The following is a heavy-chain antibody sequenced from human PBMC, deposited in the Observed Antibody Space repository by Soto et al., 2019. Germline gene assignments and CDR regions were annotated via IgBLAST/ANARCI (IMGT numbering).Heavy chain of an antibody. D-gene: IGHD6-19*01. V-gene: IGHV3-23*01. Sequence: EVQLLESGGGLVQPGGSLRLSCAASGFAFSNYAVSWVRQARGKGLEWVSAISHTAGTTYYADSVKGRFTISRDNSKNTLYLQMNNLRPDDTAVYYCASKKQWLAFDLWGRGTLVTVSS. CDR3: ASKKQWLAFDL. CDR1: GFAFSNYA. CDR2: ISHTAGTT. J-gene: IGHJ2*01.